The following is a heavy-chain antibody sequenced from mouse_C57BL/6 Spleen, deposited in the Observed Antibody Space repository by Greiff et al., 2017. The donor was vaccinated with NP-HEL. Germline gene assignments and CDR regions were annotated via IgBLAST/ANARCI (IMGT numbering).Heavy chain of an antibody. V-gene: IGHV1-64*01. Sequence: QVHVKQPGAELVKPGASVKLSCKASGYTFTSYWMHWVKQRPGQGLEWIGMIHPNSGSTNYNEKFKSKATLTVDKSSSTAYMQLSSLTSEDSAVYYCARKGSYDGYPGWGQGTLVTVSA. CDR3: ARKGSYDGYPG. D-gene: IGHD2-3*01. CDR2: IHPNSGST. J-gene: IGHJ3*02. CDR1: GYTFTSYW.